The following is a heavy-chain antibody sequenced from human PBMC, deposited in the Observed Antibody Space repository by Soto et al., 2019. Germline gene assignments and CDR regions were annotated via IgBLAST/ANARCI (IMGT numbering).Heavy chain of an antibody. D-gene: IGHD3-22*01. CDR2: ISYDGSNK. CDR3: AKGYYDSSGYYRPPNYYGMDV. Sequence: PGGSLRLSCAASGFTFSSYGMHWVRQAPGKGLEWVAVISYDGSNKYYADSVKGRFTISRDNSKNTLYLQMNSLRAEDTAVYYCAKGYYDSSGYYRPPNYYGMDVWGQGTTVTVSS. V-gene: IGHV3-30*18. CDR1: GFTFSSYG. J-gene: IGHJ6*02.